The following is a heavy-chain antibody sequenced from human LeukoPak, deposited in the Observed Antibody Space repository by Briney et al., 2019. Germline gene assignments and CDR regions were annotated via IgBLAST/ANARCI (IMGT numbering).Heavy chain of an antibody. D-gene: IGHD2-15*01. CDR1: GYTFTSYD. CDR2: MNPNSGNT. J-gene: IGHJ4*02. Sequence: ASVKVSCEASGYTFTSYDINWVRQATGQGLEWMGWMNPNSGNTGYAQKFQGRVTMTRNTSISTAYMELSSLRSEDTAVYYCARGHTQIGGKRTVFGYWGQGTLVTVSS. V-gene: IGHV1-8*01. CDR3: ARGHTQIGGKRTVFGY.